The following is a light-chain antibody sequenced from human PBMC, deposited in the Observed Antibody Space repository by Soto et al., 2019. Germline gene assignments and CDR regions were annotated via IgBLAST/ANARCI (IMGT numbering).Light chain of an antibody. CDR1: SSNIGAGYD. CDR3: QAYDTTLSISVV. V-gene: IGLV1-40*01. CDR2: GTS. Sequence: QSVLTQPPSVSGAPGQRITISCTGSSSNIGAGYDVHWYQQLPGTAPRLVIFGTSNRPSGVPDRFSGSESGTSASLAITGLQAEDEADYYCQAYDTTLSISVVFGGGTKVTVL. J-gene: IGLJ2*01.